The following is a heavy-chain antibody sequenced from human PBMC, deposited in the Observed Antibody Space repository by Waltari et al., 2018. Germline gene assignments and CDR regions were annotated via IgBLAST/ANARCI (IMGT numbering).Heavy chain of an antibody. CDR2: MKWDVSMK. Sequence: EVHLVESGGDLVQPGGALSLSCGDSGLTFCSIWMSWVRQAPGKGLGGVATMKWDVSMKFYLDSVGGRFTIPTANAEKLLYLQMDSLRAEDTAVYYCATLLGHSTYFNHWGQGARVTVSS. J-gene: IGHJ4*02. CDR3: ATLLGHSTYFNH. V-gene: IGHV3-7*01. CDR1: GLTFCSIW.